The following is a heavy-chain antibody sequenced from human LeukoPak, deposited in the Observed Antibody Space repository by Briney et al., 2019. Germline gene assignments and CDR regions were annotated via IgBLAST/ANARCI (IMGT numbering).Heavy chain of an antibody. CDR3: ARGNSCRGGSCYSAGYMDV. J-gene: IGHJ6*03. Sequence: ASVKVSCKASGYTFTSYDFNWVRQAPGQGLERMGWMNPHSGNTGYAQKFQGRVTMTRDTSISTAYMELSSLRSEDTAVYYCARGNSCRGGSCYSAGYMDVWGKGTTVTVFS. CDR1: GYTFTSYD. D-gene: IGHD2-15*01. V-gene: IGHV1-8*01. CDR2: MNPHSGNT.